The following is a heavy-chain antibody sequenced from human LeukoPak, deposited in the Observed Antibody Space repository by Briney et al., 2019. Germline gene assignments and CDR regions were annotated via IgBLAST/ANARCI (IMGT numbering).Heavy chain of an antibody. D-gene: IGHD6-6*01. CDR2: IRYDGSNK. V-gene: IGHV3-30*02. CDR3: AKAVGIAARLDY. Sequence: GGSLRLSCAASGFTFGSYGMHWVRQAPGKGLEWVAFIRYDGSNKYYADSVKGRFTISRDNSKNTLYLQMNSLRAEDTAVYYCAKAVGIAARLDYWGQGTLVTVSS. J-gene: IGHJ4*02. CDR1: GFTFGSYG.